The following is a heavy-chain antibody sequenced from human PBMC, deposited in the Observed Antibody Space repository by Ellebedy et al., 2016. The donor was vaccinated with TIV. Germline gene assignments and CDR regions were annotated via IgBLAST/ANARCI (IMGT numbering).Heavy chain of an antibody. D-gene: IGHD5-18*01. CDR1: GGSISSYY. CDR2: IYYSGST. CDR3: ASGFSYGLLDY. V-gene: IGHV4-59*01. Sequence: MPSETLSLTCSVPGGSISSYYWSWIRQPPGKGLEWIGNIYYSGSTNYNPSLKSPVTISVDTSKNQFSLNLSSVTAADTAVFYCASGFSYGLLDYWGQGTLVAVSS. J-gene: IGHJ4*02.